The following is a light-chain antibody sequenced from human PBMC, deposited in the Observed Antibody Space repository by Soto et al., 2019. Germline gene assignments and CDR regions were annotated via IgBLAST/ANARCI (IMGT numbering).Light chain of an antibody. CDR2: GAS. CDR1: QSVSSN. Sequence: EIVMTQSPATLSVSPGERATLSCRASQSVSSNLAWYQHQPGQAPRVLIYGASTRATSFPARFSGSGSGTEFNHTISSMQSEDFAVYYCQQYNNWPLTFGGGTKVEIK. V-gene: IGKV3-15*01. J-gene: IGKJ4*01. CDR3: QQYNNWPLT.